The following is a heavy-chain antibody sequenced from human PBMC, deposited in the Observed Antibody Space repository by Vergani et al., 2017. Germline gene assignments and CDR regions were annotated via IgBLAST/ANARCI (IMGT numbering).Heavy chain of an antibody. V-gene: IGHV3-30-3*01. CDR3: ARSPYYYDLDP. CDR1: GFTFSSYA. D-gene: IGHD3-22*01. Sequence: QVQLVESGGGVVQPGRSLRLSCAASGFTFSSYAMHWVRQAPGKGLEWVAVISYDGSNKYYADSVKGRFTISRDNSKNTLYLQMNSLRAEDTAVYYCARSPYYYDLDPWGQGTLVTVSS. J-gene: IGHJ5*02. CDR2: ISYDGSNK.